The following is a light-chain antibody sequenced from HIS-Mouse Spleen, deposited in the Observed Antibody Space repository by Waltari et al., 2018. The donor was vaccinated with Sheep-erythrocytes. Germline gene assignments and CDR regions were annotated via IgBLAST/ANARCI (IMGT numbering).Light chain of an antibody. Sequence: DIVMTQTPLSSPVTLGQPASISCRSSQSIVHSDGNTYLSWLQQRPGQPPRLLIYKSSNRFSGVPDRFSGSGSGTDFTLTISRLEPEDFAVYYCQQYGSSPFTFGPGTKVDIK. CDR1: QSIVHSDGNTY. CDR2: KSS. CDR3: QQYGSSPFT. J-gene: IGKJ3*01. V-gene: IGKV2-24*01.